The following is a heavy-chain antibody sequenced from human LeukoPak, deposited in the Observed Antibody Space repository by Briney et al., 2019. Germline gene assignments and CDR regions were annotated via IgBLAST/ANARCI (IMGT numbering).Heavy chain of an antibody. Sequence: SETLSLTCAVSGDSITTNKWWTWVRQPPGKGLEWIGAAYHTGITYYSPSLNSRVTISVDKSKNQFSLNLRSVTAADTAVYYCARDRDGMVFWGQGTTVTVSS. J-gene: IGHJ6*02. CDR2: AYHTGIT. V-gene: IGHV4-4*02. CDR3: ARDRDGMVF. CDR1: GDSITTNKW.